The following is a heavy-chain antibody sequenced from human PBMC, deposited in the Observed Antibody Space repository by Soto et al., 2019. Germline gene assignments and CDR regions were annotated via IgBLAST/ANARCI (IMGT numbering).Heavy chain of an antibody. D-gene: IGHD3-10*01. CDR3: ARHVIVRGWFDP. J-gene: IGHJ5*02. CDR1: GGSISSSSYY. CDR2: IYYSGST. Sequence: QLQLQESGPGLVKPSETLSLTCTVSGGSISSSSYYWGWIRQPPGKGLEWIGSIYYSGSTYYNPSRKSRVTISVDTSKNQFSLKLSSVTAADTAVYYCARHVIVRGWFDPWGQGTLVTVSS. V-gene: IGHV4-39*01.